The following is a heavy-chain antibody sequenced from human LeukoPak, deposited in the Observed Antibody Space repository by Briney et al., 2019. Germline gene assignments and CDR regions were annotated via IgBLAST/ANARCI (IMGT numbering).Heavy chain of an antibody. V-gene: IGHV1-46*01. CDR1: GYTFTSYY. Sequence: ASVKVSCKASGYTFTSYYMHWVRQAPGQGLEWMGIINPSGGSTSYAQKFQGRVTMTRDMSTSTVYMELSSLRSEDTAVYYCARDRKKWLRFSYYYMDVWGKGTTVTVSS. CDR3: ARDRKKWLRFSYYYMDV. J-gene: IGHJ6*03. CDR2: INPSGGST. D-gene: IGHD5-12*01.